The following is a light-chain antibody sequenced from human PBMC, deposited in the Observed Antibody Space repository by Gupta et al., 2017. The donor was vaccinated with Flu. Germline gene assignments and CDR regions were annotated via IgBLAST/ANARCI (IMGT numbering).Light chain of an antibody. V-gene: IGKV3-15*01. CDR3: QQYNNWPIT. Sequence: EIVMTQSPATLSVSPGERATLSCRASQSVSSNLAWYQQRPGQAPRLLIYGASTRATGIPDRFSGSGSGTEFTLTISRLQSEDFAVYYCQQYNNWPITFGRGTRLEMK. CDR2: GAS. J-gene: IGKJ5*01. CDR1: QSVSSN.